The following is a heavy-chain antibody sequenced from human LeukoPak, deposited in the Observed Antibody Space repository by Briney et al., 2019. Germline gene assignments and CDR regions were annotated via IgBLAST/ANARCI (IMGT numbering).Heavy chain of an antibody. CDR2: IYTSGST. Sequence: SETLSLTCTVSGGSISSYYWSWIRQPAGKGLEWIGRIYTSGSTNYNPSLKSRVTMSVDTSKNQFSLKLSSVTAADTAVYYCAKNCSSTSCYWNDAFDIWGQGTMVTVSS. J-gene: IGHJ3*02. D-gene: IGHD2-2*01. CDR1: GGSISSYY. CDR3: AKNCSSTSCYWNDAFDI. V-gene: IGHV4-4*07.